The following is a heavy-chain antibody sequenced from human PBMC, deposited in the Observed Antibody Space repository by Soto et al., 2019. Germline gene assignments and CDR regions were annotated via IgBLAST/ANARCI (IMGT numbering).Heavy chain of an antibody. CDR3: ARVGVATISSSSSWYFDY. CDR1: GYTFTGYY. J-gene: IGHJ4*02. V-gene: IGHV1-2*04. D-gene: IGHD5-12*01. Sequence: ASVKVSCKASGYTFTGYYMHWERQAPGQGLEWMGWINPNSGGTNYAQKFQGWVTMTRDTSISTAYMELSRLRSDDTAVYYCARVGVATISSSSSWYFDYWGQGTLVTVSS. CDR2: INPNSGGT.